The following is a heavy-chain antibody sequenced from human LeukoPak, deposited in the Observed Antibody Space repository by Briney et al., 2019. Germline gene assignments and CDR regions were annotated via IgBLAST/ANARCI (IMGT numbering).Heavy chain of an antibody. CDR2: IYYSGST. J-gene: IGHJ4*02. V-gene: IGHV4-39*01. CDR1: GGSISSYY. Sequence: SETLSLTCTVSGGSISSYYWSWIRQPPGKGLEWIGSIYYSGSTYYNPSLKSRVTISVDTSKNQFSLRLSSVTAADTAVYYCARHSIDFWSEYPYYFDYWGQGTLVTVSS. D-gene: IGHD3-3*01. CDR3: ARHSIDFWSEYPYYFDY.